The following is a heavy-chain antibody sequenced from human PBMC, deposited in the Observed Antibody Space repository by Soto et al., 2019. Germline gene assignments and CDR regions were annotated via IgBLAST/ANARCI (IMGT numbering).Heavy chain of an antibody. CDR2: IIPIFGTP. CDR3: ATNEGRDGYNFDY. J-gene: IGHJ4*02. D-gene: IGHD5-12*01. Sequence: ASVKVSCKASGVTFSRQDMRWVRQAPGQGLEWMGGIIPIFGTPQYAEKFQDRVTITADESTSTAYMELSSLTSEDTAVYYCATNEGRDGYNFDYWGQGTLVTVSS. V-gene: IGHV1-69*13. CDR1: GVTFSRQD.